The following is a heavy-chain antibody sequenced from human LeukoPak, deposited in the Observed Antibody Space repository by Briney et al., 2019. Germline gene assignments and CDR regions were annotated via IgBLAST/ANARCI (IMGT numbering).Heavy chain of an antibody. CDR3: ARAGAAAGTSPDPYFDY. Sequence: SETLSLTCAVSGGSISSSNWWSWVRQPPGKGLEWIGEIYHSGSTNYNPSLKSRVTISVDKSKNQFSLKLSSVTAADTAVYYCARAGAAAGTSPDPYFDYWGQGTLVTVSS. D-gene: IGHD6-13*01. CDR1: GGSISSSNW. V-gene: IGHV4-4*02. CDR2: IYHSGST. J-gene: IGHJ4*02.